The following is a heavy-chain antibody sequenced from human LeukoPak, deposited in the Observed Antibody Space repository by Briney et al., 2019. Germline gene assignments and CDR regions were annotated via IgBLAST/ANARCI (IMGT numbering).Heavy chain of an antibody. J-gene: IGHJ5*02. CDR3: AREGHYYGSGSYDPPFT. CDR1: GCTFTGYY. D-gene: IGHD3-10*01. Sequence: ASEKVSCKASGCTFTGYYMHWVRQAPGQGLEWMGWINPNSGGTNYAQKFQGRVTMTRDTSISTAYMELSRLRSDDTAVYYCAREGHYYGSGSYDPPFTWGQGTLVTVSS. CDR2: INPNSGGT. V-gene: IGHV1-2*02.